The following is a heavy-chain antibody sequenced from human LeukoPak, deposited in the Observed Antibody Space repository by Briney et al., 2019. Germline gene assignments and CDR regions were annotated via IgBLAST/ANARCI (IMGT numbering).Heavy chain of an antibody. CDR2: IIPIFGTA. CDR3: ARDRAPYSNYPLEGY. J-gene: IGHJ4*02. D-gene: IGHD4-11*01. V-gene: IGHV1-69*05. CDR1: GYTFTSYD. Sequence: GASVKVSCKASGYTFTSYDISWVRQAPGQGLEWMGRIIPIFGTANYAQKFQGRVTITTDESTSTAYMELSSLRSEDTAVYYCARDRAPYSNYPLEGYWGQGTLVTVSS.